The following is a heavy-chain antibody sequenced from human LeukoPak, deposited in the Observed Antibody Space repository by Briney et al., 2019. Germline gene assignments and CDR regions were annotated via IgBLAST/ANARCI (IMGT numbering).Heavy chain of an antibody. Sequence: SQTVSLTCAISGDSVSRNSAAWNWIRQSPSRGLEWLGRTYYRSKWYNDYAVSVKSRITINPDTSMNQFSLQLNSVTPEDTGVYYCARSIAVAGTLFDYWAQGTLVTASS. CDR3: ARSIAVAGTLFDY. J-gene: IGHJ4*02. D-gene: IGHD6-19*01. V-gene: IGHV6-1*01. CDR1: GDSVSRNSAA. CDR2: TYYRSKWYN.